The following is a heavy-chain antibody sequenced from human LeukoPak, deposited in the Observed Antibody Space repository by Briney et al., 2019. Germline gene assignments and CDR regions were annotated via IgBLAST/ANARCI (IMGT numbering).Heavy chain of an antibody. Sequence: GGSLRLSCATSGFTFSSYAMSWVRQAPGKGLEWVSSVSSSRGSTYYADSVKGRFTISADKSKNTLYLEMSSLRAEDTAVYYCAKDRIGGSGNFLLDYWGQGSLVTVSS. J-gene: IGHJ4*02. V-gene: IGHV3-23*01. CDR3: AKDRIGGSGNFLLDY. D-gene: IGHD3-10*01. CDR1: GFTFSSYA. CDR2: VSSSRGST.